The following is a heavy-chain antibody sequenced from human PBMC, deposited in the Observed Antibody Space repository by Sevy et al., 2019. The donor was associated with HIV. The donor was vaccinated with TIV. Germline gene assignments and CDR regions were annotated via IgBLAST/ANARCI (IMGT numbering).Heavy chain of an antibody. CDR1: GLTFRTSA. J-gene: IGHJ4*02. CDR3: AIGMENYDSSGYYSYFKS. V-gene: IGHV3-23*01. D-gene: IGHD3-22*01. Sequence: GGSLRLSCAASGLTFRTSAMNWVRQAPGKGLEWVSAVSIGGGNIYYADSVKGRFTIPRDNSKNTLYRQMNSLRVEATAVYYCAIGMENYDSSGYYSYFKSWGQGTLVTVSS. CDR2: VSIGGGNI.